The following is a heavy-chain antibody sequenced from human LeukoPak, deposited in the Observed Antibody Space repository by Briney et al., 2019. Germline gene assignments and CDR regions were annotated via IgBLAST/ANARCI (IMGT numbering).Heavy chain of an antibody. D-gene: IGHD6-19*01. CDR2: INHSGST. CDR3: ARAQIAVPHAFDI. CDR1: GGSFSGYY. Sequence: PSETLSLTCAVSGGSFSGYYWSWIRQPPGKGLEWIGEINHSGSTNYNPSLKSRVSIAVDTSKNQFSLKLSSVTAADTAVYYCARAQIAVPHAFDIWGQGTMVTVSS. V-gene: IGHV4-34*01. J-gene: IGHJ3*02.